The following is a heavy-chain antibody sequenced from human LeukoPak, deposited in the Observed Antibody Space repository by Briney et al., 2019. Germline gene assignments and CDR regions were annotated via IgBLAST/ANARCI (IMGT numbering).Heavy chain of an antibody. CDR2: ITSSSNYI. V-gene: IGHV3-21*01. J-gene: IGHJ4*02. CDR1: GFTFSSFS. Sequence: SGGSLRLSCAASGFTFSSFSMNWVRQAPGKGLEWVSSITSSSNYIYYASSVRGRFTISRDNAKNSLYLQMNSLRAEDTAVYYCARDLRLWGQGALVTVSS. CDR3: ARDLRL.